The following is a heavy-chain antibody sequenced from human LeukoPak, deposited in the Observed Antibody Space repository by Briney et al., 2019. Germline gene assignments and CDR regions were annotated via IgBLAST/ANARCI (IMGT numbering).Heavy chain of an antibody. CDR2: ISSSSSYI. CDR1: GFIFSSYS. J-gene: IGHJ4*02. V-gene: IGHV3-21*01. D-gene: IGHD3-9*01. Sequence: PGGSLRLSCAASGFIFSSYSMNWVRQAPGKGLEWVSSISSSSSYIYYADSVKGRFTISRDNAKNSLYLQMNSLRAEDTAVYYCARDDYDILTGYFYYFDYWGQGTLVTVSS. CDR3: ARDDYDILTGYFYYFDY.